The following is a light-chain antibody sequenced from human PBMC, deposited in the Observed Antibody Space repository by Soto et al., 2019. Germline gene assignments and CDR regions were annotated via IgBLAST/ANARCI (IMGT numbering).Light chain of an antibody. J-gene: IGKJ1*01. CDR1: QSVSSSY. CDR2: GAS. CDR3: QQYGSSPQT. Sequence: EIVLTQSPGTLSLSPVERGTLPCRASQSVSSSYLAWFQQKPGQAPRLLIYGASSRATGIPDRFSGSGSGTDFTLTISRLEPEDFAVYYCQQYGSSPQTFGQGTKVEIK. V-gene: IGKV3-20*01.